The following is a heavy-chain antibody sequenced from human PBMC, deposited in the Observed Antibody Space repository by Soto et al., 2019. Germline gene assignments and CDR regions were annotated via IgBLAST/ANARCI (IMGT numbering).Heavy chain of an antibody. CDR1: GFTFRSHA. CDR2: ITAGGSGT. J-gene: IGHJ5*02. CDR3: VRAAGHCTSTSCYPHYFDP. D-gene: IGHD2-2*01. V-gene: IGHV3-23*01. Sequence: PGGSLRLSCAASGFTFRSHAMNWVGQAPGKGLEWVSAITAGGSGTYYADSVKGRFTTSRDDSKNALSLEMNSLRAEDTAIYYCVRAAGHCTSTSCYPHYFDPWGQGTLVTVSS.